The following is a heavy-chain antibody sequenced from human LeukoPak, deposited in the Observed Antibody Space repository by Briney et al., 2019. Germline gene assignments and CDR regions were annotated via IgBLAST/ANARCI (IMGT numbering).Heavy chain of an antibody. CDR2: IYAGGDT. J-gene: IGHJ4*02. CDR3: ARVGVGTVAGNYFDD. CDR1: AFTVSSSY. D-gene: IGHD6-19*01. V-gene: IGHV3-53*04. Sequence: SGGSLRLSCTASAFTVSSSYMTWVRQAPGKGLEWVSLIYAGGDTFYSDSVKGRFTISRHNSENTLYLQMNNLRAEDTAFYYCARVGVGTVAGNYFDDWGQGALVTVSS.